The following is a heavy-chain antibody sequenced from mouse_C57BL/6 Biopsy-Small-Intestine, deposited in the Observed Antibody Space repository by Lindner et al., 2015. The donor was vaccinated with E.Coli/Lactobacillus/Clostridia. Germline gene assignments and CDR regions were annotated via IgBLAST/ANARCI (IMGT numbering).Heavy chain of an antibody. CDR3: ARWYYGSSYYFDY. V-gene: IGHV1-85*01. D-gene: IGHD1-1*01. J-gene: IGHJ2*01. CDR1: GYTFTSYD. CDR2: IYPRDGST. Sequence: QLQRSGPELVKPGASVKLSCKASGYTFTSYDINWVKQRPGQGLEWIGWIYPRDGSTKYNEKFKGKATLTVDTSSSTAYMELHSLTSEDSAVYFCARWYYGSSYYFDYWGPRHHSHSLL.